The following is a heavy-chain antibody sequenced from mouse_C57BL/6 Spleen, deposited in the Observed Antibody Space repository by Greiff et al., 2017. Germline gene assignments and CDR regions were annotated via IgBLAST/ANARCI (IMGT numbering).Heavy chain of an antibody. CDR3: ARSYPFDY. J-gene: IGHJ2*01. CDR2: IYPGDGDT. CDR1: GYAFSSSW. D-gene: IGHD1-1*01. V-gene: IGHV1-82*01. Sequence: QLQQSGPELVKPGASVKISCKASGYAFSSSWMNWVKQRPGKGLEWIGRIYPGDGDTNYNGKFKGKATLTADKSSSTAYMQLSSLTSEDSAVYFCARSYPFDYWGQGTTLTVSS.